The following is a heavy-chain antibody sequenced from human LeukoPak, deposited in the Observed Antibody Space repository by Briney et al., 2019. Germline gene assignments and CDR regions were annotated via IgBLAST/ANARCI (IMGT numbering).Heavy chain of an antibody. D-gene: IGHD6-13*01. CDR3: ARDYSSSCWN. J-gene: IGHJ4*02. Sequence: PGGSLRLSCAASGFTFSSYTMNWVRQAPGKGLEWVSYISRSSSYISHADSLKGRFTISRDNAKNSLYLQMNSLRAEDTAVYYCARDYSSSCWNWGQGTLVTVSS. CDR2: ISRSSSYI. CDR1: GFTFSSYT. V-gene: IGHV3-21*01.